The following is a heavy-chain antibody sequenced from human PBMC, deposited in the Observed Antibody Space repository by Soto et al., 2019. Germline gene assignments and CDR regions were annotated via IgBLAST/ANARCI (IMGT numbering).Heavy chain of an antibody. CDR1: GFSFGSYA. Sequence: GGSLRLSCAASGFSFGSYALSWVRQAPGKGLEWVSTISGSDGKTFYADSVKGRFSISRDTSQGTLYLQMNSLRADDTAIYYCARWSYLDYWGQGTRVTVSS. CDR3: ARWSYLDY. J-gene: IGHJ4*02. CDR2: ISGSDGKT. D-gene: IGHD3-3*01. V-gene: IGHV3-23*01.